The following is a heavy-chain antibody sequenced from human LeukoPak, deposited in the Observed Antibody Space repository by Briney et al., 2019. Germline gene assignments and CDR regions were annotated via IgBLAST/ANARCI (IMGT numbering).Heavy chain of an antibody. V-gene: IGHV5-51*01. D-gene: IGHD3-10*01. CDR3: ARLGFGDRRDY. J-gene: IGHJ4*02. CDR2: SYPAESDT. Sequence: KAGESLQISGQGSGYRFSTYWIGWGRRLPGRGREGMASSYPAESDTRDRASFQGQVTISANEAIGTAYLQWSSLKAVDTAIYYCARLGFGDRRDYWGQGTLVTVSS. CDR1: GYRFSTYW.